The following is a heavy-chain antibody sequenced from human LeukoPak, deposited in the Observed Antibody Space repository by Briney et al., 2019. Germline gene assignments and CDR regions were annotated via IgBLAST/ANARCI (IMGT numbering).Heavy chain of an antibody. CDR2: INHSGST. CDR1: GGSFSGYY. V-gene: IGHV4-34*01. Sequence: SETLSLTCAVYGGSFSGYYWSWVRQPPGKGLEWIGEINHSGSTNYNPSLKSRVTISVDTSKNQCSLKLSSVTSADTAVYYCSRGGIAAPNCDYWGQGTLVTVSS. J-gene: IGHJ4*02. CDR3: SRGGIAAPNCDY. D-gene: IGHD6-13*01.